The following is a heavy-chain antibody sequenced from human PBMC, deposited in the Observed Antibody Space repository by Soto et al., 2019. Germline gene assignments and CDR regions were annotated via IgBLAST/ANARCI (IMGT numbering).Heavy chain of an antibody. D-gene: IGHD1-26*01. CDR1: AFTSTYCT. V-gene: IGHV3-23*01. CDR2: MNGGGGHT. CDR3: AKDKYAHSLLRGSWDY. J-gene: IGHJ4*02. Sequence: PGGSRRLSCAVSAFTSTYCTMKWVRQAPGRGLEWVSHMNGGGGHTNYADSVKGRFTISRDNSKNTLYLQMNNLRAEDTAIYYCAKDKYAHSLLRGSWDYWGQGALVTVSS.